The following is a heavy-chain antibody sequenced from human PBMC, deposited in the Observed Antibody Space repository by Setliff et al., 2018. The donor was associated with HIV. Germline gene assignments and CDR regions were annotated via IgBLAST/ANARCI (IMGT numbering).Heavy chain of an antibody. Sequence: GGSLRLSCAASGFTFDRFWMHWVRQAPGKGLEWVSRVNTDGNSKTYADSVKDRFTISRDNGKNTLFLQMNSLRAEDTAVYYCARRGDYYYYYAMDFWGQGTTVTVSS. CDR1: GFTFDRFW. V-gene: IGHV3-74*01. CDR3: ARRGDYYYYYAMDF. D-gene: IGHD3-10*01. J-gene: IGHJ6*02. CDR2: VNTDGNSK.